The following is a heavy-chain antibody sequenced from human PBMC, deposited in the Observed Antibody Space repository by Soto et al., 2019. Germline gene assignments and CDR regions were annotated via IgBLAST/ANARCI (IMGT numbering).Heavy chain of an antibody. J-gene: IGHJ1*01. Sequence: QVQLVQSGAEVKKPGSSVKVSCKASGGTFSSYAISWVRQAPGQGLEWMGGIIPIFGTANYAQKFQGRVTITADESTSTAYMGLSSLRSEDTAVYYCARGGYYYDSSGYSTHFQHWGQGTLVTVSS. V-gene: IGHV1-69*01. CDR1: GGTFSSYA. CDR3: ARGGYYYDSSGYSTHFQH. CDR2: IIPIFGTA. D-gene: IGHD3-22*01.